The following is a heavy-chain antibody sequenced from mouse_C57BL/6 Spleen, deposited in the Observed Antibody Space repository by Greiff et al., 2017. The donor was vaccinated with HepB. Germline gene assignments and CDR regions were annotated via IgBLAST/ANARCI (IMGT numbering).Heavy chain of an antibody. V-gene: IGHV1-69*01. Sequence: VQLQQPGAELVMPGASVKLSCKASGYTFTSYWMHWVKQRPGQGLEWIGEIDPSDSYTNYNQKFKGKSTLTVDKSSSTAYMQLSSLTSEDSAVYYCAREEYGSSYGAMDYWGQGTSVTVSS. CDR1: GYTFTSYW. CDR2: IDPSDSYT. J-gene: IGHJ4*01. CDR3: AREEYGSSYGAMDY. D-gene: IGHD1-1*01.